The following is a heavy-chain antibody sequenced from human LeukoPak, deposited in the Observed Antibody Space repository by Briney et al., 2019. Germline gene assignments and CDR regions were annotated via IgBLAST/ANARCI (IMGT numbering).Heavy chain of an antibody. J-gene: IGHJ6*02. CDR1: GYTFTGYY. Sequence: ASVKVSCKASGYTFTGYYMHWVRQAPGRGLEWMGWINPNSGGTNYAQKFQGWVTMTRDTSISTAYMELSRLRSDDTAVYYCAREAATRSFDYYYGMDVWGQGTTVTVSS. V-gene: IGHV1-2*04. CDR3: AREAATRSFDYYYGMDV. D-gene: IGHD2-15*01. CDR2: INPNSGGT.